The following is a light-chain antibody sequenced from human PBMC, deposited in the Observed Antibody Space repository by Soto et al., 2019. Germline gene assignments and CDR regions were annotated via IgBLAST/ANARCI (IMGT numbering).Light chain of an antibody. CDR2: GAS. V-gene: IGKV3-20*01. Sequence: EIVLTQSPGTLSLSPGDGATLSCRASQTVGNNYLAWYQQRPGEAPRLLIHGASSRATGIPDRFSGSGSGTEFTLTIGRLEPEDFAVYYCQQYASSPRTFGQGTKVEIK. CDR3: QQYASSPRT. CDR1: QTVGNNY. J-gene: IGKJ1*01.